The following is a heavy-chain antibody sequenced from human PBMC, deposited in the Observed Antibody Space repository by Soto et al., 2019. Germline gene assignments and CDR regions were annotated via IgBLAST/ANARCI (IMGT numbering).Heavy chain of an antibody. J-gene: IGHJ6*02. CDR3: ARGEGIAAHYGMDV. D-gene: IGHD6-13*01. Sequence: SVKVSCKASGGTFSSYAMSWVRQAPGQGLEWMGGIIPIFGTANYAQKFQGRVTITADESTSTAYMELSSLRSEDTAVYYCARGEGIAAHYGMDVWGQGTTVTVSS. CDR1: GGTFSSYA. CDR2: IIPIFGTA. V-gene: IGHV1-69*13.